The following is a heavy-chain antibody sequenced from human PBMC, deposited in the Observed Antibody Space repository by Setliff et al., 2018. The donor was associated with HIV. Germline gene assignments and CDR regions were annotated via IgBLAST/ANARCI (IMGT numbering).Heavy chain of an antibody. J-gene: IGHJ4*02. V-gene: IGHV3-11*01. CDR2: ISSTGNTI. CDR1: GYSISSGYY. CDR3: AKAKSSRMGPPFTDLDY. Sequence: LSLTCAVSGYSISSGYYWGWIRQPPGKGLEWISYISSTGNTIYYADSVKGRFTISRDNAKNSLYLQMNSLRAEDTAAYYCAKAKSSRMGPPFTDLDYWGQGTQVTVS. D-gene: IGHD2-8*01.